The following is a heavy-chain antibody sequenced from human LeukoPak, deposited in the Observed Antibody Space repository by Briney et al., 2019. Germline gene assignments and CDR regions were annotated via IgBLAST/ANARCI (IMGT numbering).Heavy chain of an antibody. CDR2: INWSGGST. CDR1: GFTFDDYG. CDR3: ARKYSSSWSEYYYYYMDV. V-gene: IGHV3-20*04. Sequence: GGSLRLSCAASGFTFDDYGVSWVRQAPGKGLEWVSGINWSGGSTGYADSVKGRFTISRDNAKNSLYLQMNSLRAEDTALYYCARKYSSSWSEYYYYYMDVWGKGTTVTVSS. D-gene: IGHD6-13*01. J-gene: IGHJ6*03.